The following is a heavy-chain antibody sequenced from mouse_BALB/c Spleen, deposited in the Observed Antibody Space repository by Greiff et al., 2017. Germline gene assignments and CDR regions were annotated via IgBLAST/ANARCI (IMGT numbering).Heavy chain of an antibody. CDR2: ISSGGSYT. J-gene: IGHJ3*01. CDR3: TRDEKAY. V-gene: IGHV5-6-4*01. Sequence: EVQGVESGGGLVKPGGSLKLSCAASGFTFSSYTMSWVRQTPEKRLEWVATISSGGSYTYYPDSVKGRFTISRDNAKNTLYLQMSSLKSEDTAMYYCTRDEKAYWGQGTLVTVSA. CDR1: GFTFSSYT.